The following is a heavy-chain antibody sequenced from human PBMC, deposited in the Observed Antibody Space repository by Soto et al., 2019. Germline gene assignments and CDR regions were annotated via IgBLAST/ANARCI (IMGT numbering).Heavy chain of an antibody. J-gene: IGHJ3*02. CDR2: IYYSGST. CDR1: GGSISSGGYY. Sequence: SETMSLTCTVSGGSISSGGYYWSWIRQHPGKGLEWIGYIYYSGSTYYNPSLKSRVTISVDTSKNQFSLKLSSVTAADTAKYYCARERTYQLSGDDTLDIWGLGTMVTVSS. V-gene: IGHV4-31*03. D-gene: IGHD2-2*01. CDR3: ARERTYQLSGDDTLDI.